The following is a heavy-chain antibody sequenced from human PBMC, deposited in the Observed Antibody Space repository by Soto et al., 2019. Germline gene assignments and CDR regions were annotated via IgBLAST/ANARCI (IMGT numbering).Heavy chain of an antibody. Sequence: GGSVKVSCKASGYTFTGYYIHWVRQAPGQGLEWMGWINPNSGDTNLAQKFQGRVTMTRDTSISTTYMELSRLVSDDTAAYFCARGIVVRGQGWFDPWGQGTLVTVSS. CDR2: INPNSGDT. CDR1: GYTFTGYY. CDR3: ARGIVVRGQGWFDP. D-gene: IGHD2-15*01. J-gene: IGHJ5*02. V-gene: IGHV1-2*02.